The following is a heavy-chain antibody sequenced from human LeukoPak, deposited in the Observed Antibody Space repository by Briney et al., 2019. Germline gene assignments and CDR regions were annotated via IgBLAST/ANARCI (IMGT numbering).Heavy chain of an antibody. CDR3: ARTGDCTNGICYTADFDY. CDR2: ISGSGGST. D-gene: IGHD2-8*01. CDR1: GFTFSSYA. V-gene: IGHV3-23*01. Sequence: PGGSLRLSCAASGFTFSSYAMSWVRQAPGKGLEWVSAISGSGGSTYYADSVKGRFTISRDNSKNTLYLQMNSLRAEDTAVYYCARTGDCTNGICYTADFDYWGRGTLVTVSP. J-gene: IGHJ4*02.